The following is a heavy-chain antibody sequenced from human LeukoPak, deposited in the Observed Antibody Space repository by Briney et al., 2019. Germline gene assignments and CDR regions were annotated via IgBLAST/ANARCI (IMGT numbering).Heavy chain of an antibody. V-gene: IGHV1-2*02. CDR1: GYTFTGYY. CDR2: INPNSGST. CDR3: ASDSREYSSSSSFDY. Sequence: GASVKVSCKASGYTFTGYYMHWVRQAPGQGLEWMGWINPNSGSTNYAQKFQGRVTMTRDTSISTAYMELSRLRSDDTAVYYCASDSREYSSSSSFDYWGQGTLVTVSS. D-gene: IGHD6-6*01. J-gene: IGHJ4*02.